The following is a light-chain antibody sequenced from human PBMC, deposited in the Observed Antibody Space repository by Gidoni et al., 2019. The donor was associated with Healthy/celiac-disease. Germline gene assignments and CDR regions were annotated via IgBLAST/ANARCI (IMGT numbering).Light chain of an antibody. Sequence: EIVLTQSPATLSLCPGKRATLSCRASQSVSSYLAWYQQKPGQAPRLLIYDASNRATGIPARFSGSGSGTDFTLTISSLEPEDFAVYYCQQRSNWPPGYTFGQGTKLEIK. J-gene: IGKJ2*01. CDR2: DAS. CDR3: QQRSNWPPGYT. V-gene: IGKV3-11*01. CDR1: QSVSSY.